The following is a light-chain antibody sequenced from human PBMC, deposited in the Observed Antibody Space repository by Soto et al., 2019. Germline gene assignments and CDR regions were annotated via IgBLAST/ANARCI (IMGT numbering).Light chain of an antibody. CDR1: HSVNSY. CDR3: QQRTNWPRSFT. J-gene: IGKJ3*01. V-gene: IGKV3-11*01. Sequence: EIVLTQSPATLSLSPGERATLSCRASHSVNSYLAWYQQKPGQAPRLLIYDTSKRATGIPARFSGTGSGTDFTLTISSLEPEDFAVYYCQQRTNWPRSFTFGPGTKVDIK. CDR2: DTS.